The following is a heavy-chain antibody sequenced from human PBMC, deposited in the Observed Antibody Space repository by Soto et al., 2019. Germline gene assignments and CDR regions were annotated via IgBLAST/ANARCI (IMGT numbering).Heavy chain of an antibody. V-gene: IGHV4-30-4*08. D-gene: IGHD2-21*02. CDR1: GGSISYEYYH. CDR2: IHYSGSI. J-gene: IGHJ6*02. CDR3: AREDDGGDRDYYGLDV. Sequence: SETLSLTCTVSGGSISYEYYHWTWIRQSPGKGLEWIGYIHYSGSIIYNPSFKSRVTISVDASKNQFSLQLSSVTAADTAVYFCAREDDGGDRDYYGLDVWGQGTTVTVSS.